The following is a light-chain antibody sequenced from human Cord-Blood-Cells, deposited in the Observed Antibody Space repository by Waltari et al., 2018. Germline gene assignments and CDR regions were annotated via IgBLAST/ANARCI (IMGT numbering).Light chain of an antibody. CDR1: SGSVSTSYY. Sequence: QTVVTQEPSFSVSPGGTVPLTCGLSSGSVSTSYYPSWSQQTPGQAPRTLIYSTTTRSSGVPDRFSGSSLGNKAALTITGAQADDESDYYCVLYMGSGSWVFGGGTKLTVL. J-gene: IGLJ3*02. CDR3: VLYMGSGSWV. CDR2: STT. V-gene: IGLV8-61*01.